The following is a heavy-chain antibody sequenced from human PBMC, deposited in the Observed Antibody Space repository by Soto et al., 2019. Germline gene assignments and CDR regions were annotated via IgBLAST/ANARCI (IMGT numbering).Heavy chain of an antibody. J-gene: IGHJ4*02. V-gene: IGHV4-39*01. CDR3: GRLEGLATISYYFDY. D-gene: IGHD3-9*01. CDR1: GGSVSSSSYY. CDR2: VYYSGST. Sequence: QLQLQESGPGLVKPSETLSLTCTVSGGSVSSSSYYWGWVRQPPGKGLEWIGSVYYSGSTYYNPSLESRVTISVDKSKKQFSLKMMSLSAADTGVYYCGRLEGLATISYYFDYWGQGALVTVSS.